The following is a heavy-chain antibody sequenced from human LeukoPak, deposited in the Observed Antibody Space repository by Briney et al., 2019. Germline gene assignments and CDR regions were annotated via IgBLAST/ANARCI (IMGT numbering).Heavy chain of an antibody. Sequence: ASVKVSCKASGYTFTSYDINWVRQATGQGLEWMGWMNPSSGNTGYAQKFQGRVTMTRNTSISTAYMELSSLRSEDTAVYYCARGYDSSGYSNFDYWGQGTLVTASS. V-gene: IGHV1-8*01. CDR3: ARGYDSSGYSNFDY. D-gene: IGHD3-22*01. CDR2: MNPSSGNT. J-gene: IGHJ4*02. CDR1: GYTFTSYD.